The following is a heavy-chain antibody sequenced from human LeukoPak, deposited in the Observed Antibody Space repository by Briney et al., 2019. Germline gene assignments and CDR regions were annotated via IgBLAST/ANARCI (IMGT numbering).Heavy chain of an antibody. Sequence: PSETLSLTCTVPGDSVSSSGHSWAWIRQPPGKGLEWIAILYSNGGTNYNPSLTSRGSISADTSRNHFSLNLRSVAAADTAVYYCARRYCADGVCYYFDLWGQGTLVTVSS. J-gene: IGHJ4*02. CDR1: GDSVSSSGHS. CDR3: ARRYCADGVCYYFDL. CDR2: LYSNGGT. V-gene: IGHV4-39*02. D-gene: IGHD2-8*01.